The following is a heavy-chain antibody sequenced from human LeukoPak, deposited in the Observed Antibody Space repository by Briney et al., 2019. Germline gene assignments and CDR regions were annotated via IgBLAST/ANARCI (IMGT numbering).Heavy chain of an antibody. CDR2: ISSSSSRI. CDR1: GFTFRSYS. D-gene: IGHD3-3*01. Sequence: GGSLRLSCAASGFTFRSYSINWVRQAPGQGLEWVSYISSSSSRIYYADSVKGRFTISRDNAKNSRYLQMNSRRVEGTAVYYSAGRRSGSINWGQGALVTVSS. J-gene: IGHJ4*02. CDR3: AGRRSGSIN. V-gene: IGHV3-21*05.